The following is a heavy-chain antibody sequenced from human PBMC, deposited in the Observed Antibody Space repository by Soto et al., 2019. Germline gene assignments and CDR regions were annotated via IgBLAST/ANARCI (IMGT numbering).Heavy chain of an antibody. CDR1: GGSISSRIYY. J-gene: IGHJ3*02. CDR2: IYYSGST. V-gene: IGHV4-31*03. Sequence: QVQLQESGPGLVKPSQTLSLTCTVSGGSISSRIYYWNWIRQPPGKGLEWIGNIYYSGSTHYNPSLKSRVAISGDTSKNQFSLKLSSVTAADAAVYYCARRLANPDTFDIWGQGTMVTVSS. CDR3: ARRLANPDTFDI.